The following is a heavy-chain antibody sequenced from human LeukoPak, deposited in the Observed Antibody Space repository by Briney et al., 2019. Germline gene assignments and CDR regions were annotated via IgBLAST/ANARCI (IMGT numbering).Heavy chain of an antibody. CDR2: IWYDGSNK. V-gene: IGHV3-33*06. CDR1: GFTFSSYG. D-gene: IGHD1-14*01. J-gene: IGHJ4*02. CDR3: AKRTDYFDY. Sequence: GRSLRLSCAASGFTFSSYGMHWVRQAPGKGLEWVAVIWYDGSNKYYADSVKGRFTISRDNSKNTLYLQMNSLRAEDTAVYYCAKRTDYFDYWGQGTLVTVSS.